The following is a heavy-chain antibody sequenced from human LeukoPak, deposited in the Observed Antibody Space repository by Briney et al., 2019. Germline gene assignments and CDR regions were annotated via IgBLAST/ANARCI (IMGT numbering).Heavy chain of an antibody. CDR2: IIPIFGTA. D-gene: IGHD3-22*01. J-gene: IGHJ4*02. Sequence: GSSVKVSCKASGGTFSSYAISWVGQAPGQGLEWMGGIIPIFGTANYAQKFQGRVTITADESTSTAYMELSSLRSEDTAVYYCARVTYYYDSSGYLDYWGQGTLVTVSS. CDR1: GGTFSSYA. V-gene: IGHV1-69*01. CDR3: ARVTYYYDSSGYLDY.